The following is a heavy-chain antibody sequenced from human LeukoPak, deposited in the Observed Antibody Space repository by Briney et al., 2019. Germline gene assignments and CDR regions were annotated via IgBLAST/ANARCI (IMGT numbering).Heavy chain of an antibody. CDR2: INSRGTST. CDR1: GFTFSDHN. V-gene: IGHV3-21*01. CDR3: ARDSIGTRTSYYPIIPFDI. J-gene: IGHJ3*02. D-gene: IGHD3-10*01. Sequence: PGGSLRLSCAASGFTFSDHNMNWVRQAPGKGLEWVSSINSRGTSTYYADSVKGRFTISRDNGKNSLYLQMNSLRAEDTAIYYCARDSIGTRTSYYPIIPFDIWGQGTMVTVSS.